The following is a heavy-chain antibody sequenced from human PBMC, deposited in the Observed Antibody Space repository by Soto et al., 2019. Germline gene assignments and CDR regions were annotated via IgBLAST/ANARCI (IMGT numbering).Heavy chain of an antibody. J-gene: IGHJ5*02. D-gene: IGHD2-8*02. V-gene: IGHV5-10-1*01. Sequence: GESLKISCTGFGYTFTTFWISWVRQMPGKGLEWMGRIDPSDSNTKYSRTFQGHVSISVDKSISTAYLQWSSLKASDTAIYYCARLYCTSDTCDSWCDPWGQGTLVTVSS. CDR3: ARLYCTSDTCDSWCDP. CDR1: GYTFTTFW. CDR2: IDPSDSNT.